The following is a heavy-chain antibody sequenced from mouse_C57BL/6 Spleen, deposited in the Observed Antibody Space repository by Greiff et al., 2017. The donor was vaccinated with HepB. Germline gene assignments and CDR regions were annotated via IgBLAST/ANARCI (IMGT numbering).Heavy chain of an antibody. CDR1: GFSLTSYA. Sequence: VQLQESGPGLVAPSQSLSITCTVSGFSLTSYAISWVRQPPGKGLEWLGVIWTGGGTNYNSALKSRLSISKDNSKSQVFLKMNSLQTDDTARYYCARKYYGSRHWYFDVWGTGTTVTVSS. J-gene: IGHJ1*03. V-gene: IGHV2-9-1*01. CDR3: ARKYYGSRHWYFDV. D-gene: IGHD1-1*01. CDR2: IWTGGGT.